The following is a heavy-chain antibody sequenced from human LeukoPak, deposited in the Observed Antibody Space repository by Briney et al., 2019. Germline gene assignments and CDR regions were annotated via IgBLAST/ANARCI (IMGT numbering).Heavy chain of an antibody. CDR1: GFTFSSYA. Sequence: GGSLRLSCAASGFTFSSYAMHWVRQAPGKGLEWVAVISYDGSNKYYADSVKGRFTISRDNSKNTLYLLMNSLRAEDTAVYYCARARITIFGVVTMGYYYYMDVWGKGTTVTVSS. CDR3: ARARITIFGVVTMGYYYYMDV. J-gene: IGHJ6*03. V-gene: IGHV3-30-3*01. CDR2: ISYDGSNK. D-gene: IGHD3-3*01.